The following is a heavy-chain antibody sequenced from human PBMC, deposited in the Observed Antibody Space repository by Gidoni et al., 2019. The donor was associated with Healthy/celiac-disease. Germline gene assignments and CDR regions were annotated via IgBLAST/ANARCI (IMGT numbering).Heavy chain of an antibody. Sequence: QVQLQQWGAGLLKPSEPLSLTCAFYGGSFSGYYWSWIRQPPGKGLEWIGEINHSGSTNYNPSLKSRVTISVDTSKNQFSLKLSSVTAADTAVYYCARGGGWPGNWFDPWGQGTLVTVSS. CDR3: ARGGGWPGNWFDP. D-gene: IGHD2-15*01. CDR2: INHSGST. V-gene: IGHV4-34*01. CDR1: GGSFSGYY. J-gene: IGHJ5*02.